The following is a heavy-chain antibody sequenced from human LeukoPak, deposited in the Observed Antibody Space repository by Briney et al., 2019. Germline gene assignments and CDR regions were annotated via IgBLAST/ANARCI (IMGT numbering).Heavy chain of an antibody. D-gene: IGHD7-27*01. CDR1: GFTFGDYY. V-gene: IGHV3-7*01. CDR2: IKEDGSEK. J-gene: IGHJ4*02. Sequence: GGSLRLSCAASGFTFGDYYMTWVRQAPGTGLEWVANIKEDGSEKYYVDSVKGRFTISRDNAKNSLYLQMNSLRAEDTALYYCARGGPTGALDYWGQGTLVTVSS. CDR3: ARGGPTGALDY.